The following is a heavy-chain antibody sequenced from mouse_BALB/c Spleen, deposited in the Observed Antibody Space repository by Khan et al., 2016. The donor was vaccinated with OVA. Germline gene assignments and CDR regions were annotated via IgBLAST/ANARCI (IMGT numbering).Heavy chain of an antibody. CDR2: INPHIGET. V-gene: IGHV1-20*02. CDR1: GYSFTGYF. D-gene: IGHD1-1*01. CDR3: ARTYGSDFDY. J-gene: IGHJ2*01. Sequence: EVQLQQSGPELVKPGASVKISCKASGYSFTGYFMNWVMQSQKSLEWIGRINPHIGETFYNQKFRDKATLTVDESSSTAHMELRSLASEDSAVYYCARTYGSDFDYWGQGTTLTVSS.